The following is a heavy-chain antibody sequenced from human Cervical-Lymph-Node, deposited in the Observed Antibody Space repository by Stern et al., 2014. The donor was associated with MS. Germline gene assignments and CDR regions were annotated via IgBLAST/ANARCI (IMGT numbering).Heavy chain of an antibody. V-gene: IGHV4-4*07. J-gene: IGHJ5*02. CDR3: AREIIVSRGSWFDP. D-gene: IGHD5/OR15-5a*01. CDR2: IHTSGTT. Sequence: QMQLVQSGPGLVKPSETLSLTCNVSGGSISHFYWHWIRQPAGKGLQWIGRIHTSGTTDYNPSLNSRVTMSIDTSKNQFSLKVTSVTAADTAIYYCAREIIVSRGSWFDPWGQGTLVTVSS. CDR1: GGSISHFY.